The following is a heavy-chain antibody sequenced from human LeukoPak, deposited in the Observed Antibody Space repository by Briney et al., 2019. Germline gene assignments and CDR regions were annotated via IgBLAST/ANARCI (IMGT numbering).Heavy chain of an antibody. V-gene: IGHV1-18*01. CDR1: GYTFTSYG. CDR3: ARDLPWDYYDSSGYYFDY. D-gene: IGHD3-22*01. Sequence: ASVRASCKASGYTFTSYGISWVRQAPGQGLEWMGWISAYNGNTNYAQKLQGRVTMTTDTSTSTAYMELRSLRSDDTAVYYCARDLPWDYYDSSGYYFDYWGQGTLVTVSS. J-gene: IGHJ4*02. CDR2: ISAYNGNT.